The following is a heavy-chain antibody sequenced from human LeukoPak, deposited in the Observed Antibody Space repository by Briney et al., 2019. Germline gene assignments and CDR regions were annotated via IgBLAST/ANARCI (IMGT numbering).Heavy chain of an antibody. CDR3: ARNGVVAAAGLFDY. CDR2: IYYSGST. Sequence: SETLSLTCTVSGGSISSYYWSWIRQPPGKRLEWVGYIYYSGSTNYNPSLKSRVTISVDTSKNQFSLKLSSVTAADTAVYYCARNGVVAAAGLFDYWGQGTLVTVSS. J-gene: IGHJ4*02. D-gene: IGHD6-13*01. CDR1: GGSISSYY. V-gene: IGHV4-59*01.